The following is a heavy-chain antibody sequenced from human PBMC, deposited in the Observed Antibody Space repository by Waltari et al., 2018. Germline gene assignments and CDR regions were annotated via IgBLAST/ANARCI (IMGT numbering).Heavy chain of an antibody. V-gene: IGHV1-8*01. D-gene: IGHD1-26*01. J-gene: IGHJ6*02. CDR2: MTPNSGNA. CDR1: GYTFTSCD. Sequence: QVQLVQSGAEVKKPGASVKVSCKASGYTFTSCDINWVRQVSGQGLEWMGWMTPNSGNANTAQKFQGRVTMTMDISTSTAYMDLSSLTSEATAVYYCAAEKWERQGGYYYYGMDVWGQGTTVTVS. CDR3: AAEKWERQGGYYYYGMDV.